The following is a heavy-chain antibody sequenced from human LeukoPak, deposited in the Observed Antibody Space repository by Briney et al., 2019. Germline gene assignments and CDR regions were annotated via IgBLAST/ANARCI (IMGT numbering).Heavy chain of an antibody. Sequence: PGGSLRLSCAASEFTFSNYWMHWVRQVPGKGLVLVSRINGAGSSASYADSVRGRFTISRDNAKNTLYLQMNSLRADDTAVYYCARDRKAASGGGFDPWGQGTLVTVSS. CDR2: INGAGSSA. V-gene: IGHV3-74*01. D-gene: IGHD6-13*01. CDR3: ARDRKAASGGGFDP. CDR1: EFTFSNYW. J-gene: IGHJ5*02.